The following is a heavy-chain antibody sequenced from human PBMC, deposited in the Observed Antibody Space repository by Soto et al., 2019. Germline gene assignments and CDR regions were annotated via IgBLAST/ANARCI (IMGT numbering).Heavy chain of an antibody. D-gene: IGHD3-3*01. J-gene: IGHJ4*02. V-gene: IGHV3-23*01. CDR3: AKMSDFWSGSPTYHFDY. Sequence: GGSLRLSCAASGFTFSSYAMSWVRQAPGKGLEWVSTISGSGSSTYYADSVKGRFTTSRDNSKKTLYVQMNSPRAEDTAVYYCAKMSDFWSGSPTYHFDYWGQGTQVTVSS. CDR2: ISGSGSST. CDR1: GFTFSSYA.